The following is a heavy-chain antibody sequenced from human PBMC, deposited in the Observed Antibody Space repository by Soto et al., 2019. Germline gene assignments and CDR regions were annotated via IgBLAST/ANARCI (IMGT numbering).Heavy chain of an antibody. D-gene: IGHD3-22*01. CDR3: ARGSGYYYWDDY. Sequence: ASVKVSCKASGYTFTSYGISWVRQAPGQGLEWMGWISAYNGNTKYSQKFQGRVTITRDTSASTAYMELSSLRSEDTAVYCCARGSGYYYWDDYWGQGTLVTVSS. CDR1: GYTFTSYG. CDR2: ISAYNGNT. J-gene: IGHJ4*02. V-gene: IGHV1-18*01.